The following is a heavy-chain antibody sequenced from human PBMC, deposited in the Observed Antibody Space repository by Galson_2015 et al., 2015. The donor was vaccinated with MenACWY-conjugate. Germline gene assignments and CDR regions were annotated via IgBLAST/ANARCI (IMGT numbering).Heavy chain of an antibody. Sequence: CAISGDSVSSHTAAWNWIRQSPSRGLEWLGRTYFKSKRDNDYAASVKSRLTINPDTSQNPLSLQLNSVTPEDTAVYYCAREVMFSRNFYAIDYWGQGTRVTVSS. V-gene: IGHV6-1*01. D-gene: IGHD3-10*02. CDR3: AREVMFSRNFYAIDY. J-gene: IGHJ4*02. CDR2: TYFKSKRDN. CDR1: GDSVSSHTAA.